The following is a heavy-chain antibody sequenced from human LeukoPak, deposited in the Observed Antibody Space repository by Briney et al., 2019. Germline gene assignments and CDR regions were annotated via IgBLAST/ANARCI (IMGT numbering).Heavy chain of an antibody. CDR2: IYYSGST. Sequence: PSETLSLTCTASGGSISSYYWSWIRQPPGKGLEWIGYIYYSGSTNYNPSLKSRVTISVDTSKNQFSLKLSSVTAADTAVYYCAAFMITFGGVIAPPHYWGQGTLVTVSS. CDR1: GGSISSYY. D-gene: IGHD3-16*02. CDR3: AAFMITFGGVIAPPHY. V-gene: IGHV4-59*01. J-gene: IGHJ4*02.